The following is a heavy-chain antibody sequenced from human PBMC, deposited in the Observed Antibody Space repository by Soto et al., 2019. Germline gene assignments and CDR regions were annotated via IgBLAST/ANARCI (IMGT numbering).Heavy chain of an antibody. Sequence: QVQLVESGGGVVQPGRSLRLSCAASAFTFNNYVMHWVRQAPGKGLEWVAVIYYDGSSKYYADSVKGRFTISRDNSKNTLYLQMNSLRAEDTALYYCVRSWESKSPFDFWGQGTLVTVSS. V-gene: IGHV3-33*01. J-gene: IGHJ4*02. D-gene: IGHD1-26*01. CDR1: AFTFNNYV. CDR3: VRSWESKSPFDF. CDR2: IYYDGSSK.